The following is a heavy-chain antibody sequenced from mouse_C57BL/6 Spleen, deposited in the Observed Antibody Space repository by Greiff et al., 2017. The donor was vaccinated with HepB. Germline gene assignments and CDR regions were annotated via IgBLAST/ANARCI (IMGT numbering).Heavy chain of an antibody. Sequence: EVQLQQSGAELVRPGASVKLSCTASGFNIKDDYMHWVKQRPEQGLEWIGWIDPENGDTEYASKFQGKATITADTSSNTAYLQLSSLTSEDTAVYYCTTPGSSSWFAYWGQGTLVTVSA. CDR1: GFNIKDDY. J-gene: IGHJ3*01. V-gene: IGHV14-4*01. CDR2: IDPENGDT. D-gene: IGHD1-1*01. CDR3: TTPGSSSWFAY.